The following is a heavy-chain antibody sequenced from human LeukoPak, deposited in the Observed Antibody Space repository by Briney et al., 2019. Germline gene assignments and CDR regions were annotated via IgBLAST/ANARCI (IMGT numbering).Heavy chain of an antibody. CDR2: IWYDGSNK. CDR1: GFTFSNYG. CDR3: AKEPRRGGSVY. Sequence: PGGSLRLSCAASGFTFSNYGMHWVRQAPGKGLEWVALIWYDGSNKYYTDSVKGRLTISRDNSKNTLYLQMNSLRAEDTAVYYCAKEPRRGGSVYWGQGTLVTVS. J-gene: IGHJ4*02. D-gene: IGHD3-16*01. V-gene: IGHV3-30*02.